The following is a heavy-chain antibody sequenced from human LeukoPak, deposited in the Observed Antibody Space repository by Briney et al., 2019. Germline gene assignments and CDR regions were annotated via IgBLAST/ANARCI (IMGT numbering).Heavy chain of an antibody. CDR1: GYSLSSGYY. V-gene: IGHV4-38-2*01. Sequence: SETLSLTCAVSGYSLSSGYYWGWIRQPPGKGLEWIGNIYHSGSTYYNPSLKSRVTISLDTSKIQFSLKLSSVTAADTAVYYCARHLYDSSGYYPYYFDYWGQGTLVTVSS. CDR2: IYHSGST. CDR3: ARHLYDSSGYYPYYFDY. D-gene: IGHD3-22*01. J-gene: IGHJ4*02.